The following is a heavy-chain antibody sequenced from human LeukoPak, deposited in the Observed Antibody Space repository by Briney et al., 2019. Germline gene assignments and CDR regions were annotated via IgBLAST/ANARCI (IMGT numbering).Heavy chain of an antibody. Sequence: GRSLRLSCAASGFTFSSYGMHWVRQAPGKGLEWVAVISYDGSNKYYADSVRGRFTISRDNSKNTLYLQVNSLRAEDTAVYYCAKGSGSGWYNWFDPWGQGTLVTVSS. CDR1: GFTFSSYG. D-gene: IGHD6-19*01. J-gene: IGHJ5*02. CDR3: AKGSGSGWYNWFDP. V-gene: IGHV3-30*18. CDR2: ISYDGSNK.